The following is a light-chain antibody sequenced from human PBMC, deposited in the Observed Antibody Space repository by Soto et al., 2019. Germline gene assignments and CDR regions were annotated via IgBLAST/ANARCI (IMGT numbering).Light chain of an antibody. V-gene: IGKV1-39*01. CDR2: GAS. CDR3: QQSHSTPLT. CDR1: QSISSY. J-gene: IGKJ4*01. Sequence: DIQMTQSPSSLYASVGDRVTITCRASQSISSYLNWYQQKPGKAPKVLISGASSLQSGVPLRFSGSGSGTDFTLTISSLQSEDFASYYSQQSHSTPLTFGGGTKVEIK.